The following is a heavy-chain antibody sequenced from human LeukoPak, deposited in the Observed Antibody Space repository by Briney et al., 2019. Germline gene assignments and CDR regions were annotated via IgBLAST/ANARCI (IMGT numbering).Heavy chain of an antibody. J-gene: IGHJ5*02. CDR1: GLTFSSYS. CDR3: ARGPVVVGTLGGFDP. D-gene: IGHD1-26*01. V-gene: IGHV3-21*01. Sequence: PGGSLRLSCAASGLTFSSYSMNWVRQAPGKGLEWVSSISSSSSYIYYADSVKGRFTISRDNAQNSLYLQMNSLRAEDTAVYYCARGPVVVGTLGGFDPWGQGTLVTVSS. CDR2: ISSSSSYI.